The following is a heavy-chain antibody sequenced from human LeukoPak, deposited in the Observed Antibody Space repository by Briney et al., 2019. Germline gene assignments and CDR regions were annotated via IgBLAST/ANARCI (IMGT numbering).Heavy chain of an antibody. CDR1: GFTFGSYA. D-gene: IGHD6-19*01. J-gene: IGHJ4*02. CDR2: ISGSGGST. Sequence: GGSLRLSCAASGFTFGSYAMSWVRQAPGKGLEWVSAISGSGGSTYYADSVKGRFTISRDNSKNTLYLQMNSLRAEDTAVYYCAKVDFFASSGWFPFDYWGQGTLVTVSS. CDR3: AKVDFFASSGWFPFDY. V-gene: IGHV3-23*01.